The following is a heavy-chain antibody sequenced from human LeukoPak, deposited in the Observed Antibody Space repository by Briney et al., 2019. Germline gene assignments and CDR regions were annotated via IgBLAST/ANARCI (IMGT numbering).Heavy chain of an antibody. Sequence: SQTLSLTCTVSGGSISSGGYYWSWIRQHPGKGLEWLGYIYYSGSTYYNPSPKNRVTISVDTSKNQFSLKLSSVTAADAAVDYCAGGELPNCFDPWGQGTLVTVSS. CDR1: GGSISSGGYY. CDR3: AGGELPNCFDP. V-gene: IGHV4-31*03. D-gene: IGHD1-26*01. CDR2: IYYSGST. J-gene: IGHJ5*02.